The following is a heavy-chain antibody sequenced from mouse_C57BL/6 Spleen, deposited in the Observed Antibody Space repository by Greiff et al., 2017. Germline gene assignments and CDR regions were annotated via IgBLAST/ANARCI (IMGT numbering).Heavy chain of an antibody. CDR3: AIEGLLLDY. CDR1: GYTFTSYW. Sequence: QVQLQQSGAELVKPGASVKVSCKASGYTFTSYWMHWVKQRPGQGLEWIGGIYPSDSDTNYNQKFKGKATFTVDTSSSTAYMQLSSLTSEDSAVXYCAIEGLLLDYWGQGTTLTVSS. J-gene: IGHJ2*01. D-gene: IGHD1-1*01. V-gene: IGHV1-74*01. CDR2: IYPSDSDT.